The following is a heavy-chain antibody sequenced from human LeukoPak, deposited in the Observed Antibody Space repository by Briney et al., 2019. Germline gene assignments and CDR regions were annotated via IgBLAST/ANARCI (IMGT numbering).Heavy chain of an antibody. J-gene: IGHJ4*02. CDR3: ARDGGLHTNFDY. CDR1: GFTFRNYW. V-gene: IGHV3-7*01. Sequence: GGSLRLSCAASGFTFRNYWMGWVRQAPGKGLEWVANTKPDGTAEYYADSVRGRFTTSRDNANNFLYLQMNSLRVEDTAVYYCARDGGLHTNFDYWGQGTLVTVSS. CDR2: TKPDGTAE. D-gene: IGHD2-15*01.